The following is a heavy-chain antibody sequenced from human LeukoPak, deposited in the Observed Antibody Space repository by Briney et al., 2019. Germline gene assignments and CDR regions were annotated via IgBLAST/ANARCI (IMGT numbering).Heavy chain of an antibody. CDR3: ARDSGGDYVWGSYRSPRGDNWFDP. D-gene: IGHD3-16*02. CDR1: GGTFSSYA. Sequence: SVKVSCKASGGTFSSYAISWVRQAPGQGLEWMGRIIPILGIANYAQKFQGRVTITADKSTSTAYMELSSLRSEDTAVYYCARDSGGDYVWGSYRSPRGDNWFDPWGQGTLVTVSS. V-gene: IGHV1-69*04. J-gene: IGHJ5*02. CDR2: IIPILGIA.